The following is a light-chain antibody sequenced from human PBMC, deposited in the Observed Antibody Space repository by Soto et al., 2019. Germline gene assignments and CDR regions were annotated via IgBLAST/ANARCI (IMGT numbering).Light chain of an antibody. Sequence: EIVLTQSPGTLSLSPVERATLSCRASQIVGGDTLAWFQQRPGQAPRLVIYGASNRAAGIPDRFSGSGSGTDFTLTVSRLEPEDFAVYYCQQYHWAPDTFGQGTRLEI. CDR3: QQYHWAPDT. J-gene: IGKJ5*01. V-gene: IGKV3-20*01. CDR1: QIVGGDT. CDR2: GAS.